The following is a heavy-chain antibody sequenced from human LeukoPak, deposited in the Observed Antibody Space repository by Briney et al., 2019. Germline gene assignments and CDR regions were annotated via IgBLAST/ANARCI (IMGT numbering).Heavy chain of an antibody. J-gene: IGHJ3*02. CDR1: GGSISSYY. CDR2: IYNSGGT. CDR3: ARDREEGAFDI. D-gene: IGHD1-26*01. Sequence: SETLSLTCTVSGGSISSYYWSWIRQPPGKGLEWIGYIYNSGGTNYNPSLKSRVTISVDTSKNQFSLKLSSVTAADTAVYYCARDREEGAFDIWGQGTMVTVSS. V-gene: IGHV4-59*12.